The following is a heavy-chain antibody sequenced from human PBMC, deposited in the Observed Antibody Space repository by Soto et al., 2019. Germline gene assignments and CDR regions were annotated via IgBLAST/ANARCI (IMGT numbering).Heavy chain of an antibody. D-gene: IGHD3-22*01. CDR2: IYSGGST. V-gene: IGHV3-66*01. J-gene: IGHJ4*02. CDR1: GFTVSSNY. Sequence: GGSLRLSCAASGFTVSSNYMSWVRQAPGKGLEWVSVIYSGGSTYYADSVKGRFTISRDNSKNTLYLQMNSLRAEDTAVYYCARKYYYDSSGYYSDYWGQGTLVTVSS. CDR3: ARKYYYDSSGYYSDY.